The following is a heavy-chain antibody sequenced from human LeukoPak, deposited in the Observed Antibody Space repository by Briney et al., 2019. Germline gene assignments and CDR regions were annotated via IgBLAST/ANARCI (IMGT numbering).Heavy chain of an antibody. CDR2: ISSSSTI. CDR1: GFTFSSYS. J-gene: IGHJ4*02. Sequence: GGSLRLSCAASGFTFSSYSMNWVRQAPGKGLEWVSYISSSSTIYYADSVKGRFTISRDNAKNSLYLQMNSLRAEDTAVYYCARNTYYYGSGSFFLDYWGQGTLVTVSS. V-gene: IGHV3-48*04. CDR3: ARNTYYYGSGSFFLDY. D-gene: IGHD3-10*01.